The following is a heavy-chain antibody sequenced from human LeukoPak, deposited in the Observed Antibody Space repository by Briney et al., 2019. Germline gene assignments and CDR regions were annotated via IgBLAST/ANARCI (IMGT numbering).Heavy chain of an antibody. V-gene: IGHV4-39*07. CDR1: GGSISSSSYY. J-gene: IGHJ3*02. CDR3: ARDRAHYYDSSGYHGAFDI. Sequence: SETLSLTCTVSGGSISSSSYYWGWIRQPPGKGLEWIGSISDTGNTYYNPSLKSRVTISLDTSKNQFSLKMTSVTAADTAVYYCARDRAHYYDSSGYHGAFDIWGQGTMVAVSS. D-gene: IGHD3-22*01. CDR2: ISDTGNT.